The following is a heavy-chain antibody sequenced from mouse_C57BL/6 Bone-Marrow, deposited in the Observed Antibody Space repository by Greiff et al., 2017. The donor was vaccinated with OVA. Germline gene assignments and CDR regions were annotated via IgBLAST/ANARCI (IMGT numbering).Heavy chain of an antibody. Sequence: EVMLVESGGGLVQPKGSLKLSCAASGFSFNTYAMNWVRQAPGKGLEWVARIRSKSNNYATYYADSVKDRFTISRDDSESMLYLQMNNLKTEDTAMYYCVRDYYGSSHWYFDVWGTGTTVTVSS. CDR1: GFSFNTYA. D-gene: IGHD1-1*01. CDR2: IRSKSNNYAT. J-gene: IGHJ1*03. CDR3: VRDYYGSSHWYFDV. V-gene: IGHV10-1*01.